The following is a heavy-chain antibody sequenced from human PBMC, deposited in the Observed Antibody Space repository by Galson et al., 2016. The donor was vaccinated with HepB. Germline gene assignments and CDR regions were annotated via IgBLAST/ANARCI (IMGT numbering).Heavy chain of an antibody. CDR1: GHTFTSYGTNYG. V-gene: IGHV1-18*01. D-gene: IGHD3-3*01. CDR3: ARDSRDFYFDY. CDR2: TSPYNGST. J-gene: IGHJ4*02. Sequence: SVKVSCKASGHTFTSYGTNYGISWVRQAPGQGLEWMGWTSPYNGSTNYAQNFRGRVTMTTDTSTSTAYMELRSLRSDDTAVYYCARDSRDFYFDYWGQGTLVTVSS.